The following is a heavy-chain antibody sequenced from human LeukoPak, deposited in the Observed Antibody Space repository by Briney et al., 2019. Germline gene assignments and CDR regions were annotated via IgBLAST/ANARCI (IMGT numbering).Heavy chain of an antibody. D-gene: IGHD2-21*02. Sequence: GGSLRLSCAGSGFTFSDYYMSWIRQAPGKGLEWLSYISSSGSAIYYAASVKGRFTISRDNAKNSLLLQMNSLRAEDTAVYYCASPHCGGDCPIDYWGQGTLVTVSS. CDR3: ASPHCGGDCPIDY. J-gene: IGHJ4*02. CDR2: ISSSGSAI. V-gene: IGHV3-11*04. CDR1: GFTFSDYY.